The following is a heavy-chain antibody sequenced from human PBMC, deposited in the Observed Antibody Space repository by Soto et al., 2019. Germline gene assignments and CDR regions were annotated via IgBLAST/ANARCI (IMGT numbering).Heavy chain of an antibody. CDR1: GFTFNMYW. Sequence: PVGSLRLSCLASGFTFNMYWMHWVRQAPGKGLVWVSRINNDGSTTTYADSVKGRFTISRENAKNTVYLQMSSLRAEDTAVYFCASGGYYYDTSGSDYWGQGTLVTVSS. V-gene: IGHV3-74*01. CDR2: INNDGSTT. CDR3: ASGGYYYDTSGSDY. D-gene: IGHD3-22*01. J-gene: IGHJ4*02.